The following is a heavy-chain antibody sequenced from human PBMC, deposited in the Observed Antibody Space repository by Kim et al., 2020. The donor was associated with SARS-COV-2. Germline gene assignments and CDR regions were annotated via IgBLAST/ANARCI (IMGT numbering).Heavy chain of an antibody. CDR1: DDSVNSTWYN. CDR3: ARDHRGAAAVWFDP. V-gene: IGHV4-39*07. J-gene: IGHJ5*02. Sequence: SETLSLTCTVSDDSVNSTWYNWGWIRQPPGKGLEWIGTIYYSGSTSYNPSLKSRVSISEDTAKNQFSLKLTSVTAADTAVYYCARDHRGAAAVWFDPWGQGTLITVSS. D-gene: IGHD6-13*01. CDR2: IYYSGST.